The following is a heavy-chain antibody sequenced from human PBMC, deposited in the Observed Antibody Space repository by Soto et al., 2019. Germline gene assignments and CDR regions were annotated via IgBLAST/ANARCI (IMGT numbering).Heavy chain of an antibody. CDR2: IPHDGSYK. J-gene: IGHJ4*02. CDR3: GALNYGGDDC. D-gene: IGHD4-17*01. V-gene: IGHV3-30*03. Sequence: QVQLVESGGGVVQPGRSLRLSCAASGLPFSSYGMHWVRQAPGKGLECVVIIPHDGSYKYHVDSVKGRFTISRDNSKNTLYLQMDSLRPEDTAVYYCGALNYGGDDCWGQGTLVTVSS. CDR1: GLPFSSYG.